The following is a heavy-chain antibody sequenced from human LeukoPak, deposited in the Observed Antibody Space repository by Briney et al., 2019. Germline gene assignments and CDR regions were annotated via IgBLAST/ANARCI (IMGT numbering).Heavy chain of an antibody. CDR2: IRYDGSNK. V-gene: IGHV3-30*02. D-gene: IGHD3-16*01. CDR1: GFTFSSYG. CDR3: AKDLHLRSGGGVPLGY. J-gene: IGHJ4*02. Sequence: TGGSLRLSCAASGFTFSSYGMHGVRQAPGNGLEWVAFIRYDGSNKYYADSVKGRFTISRDNSKNTLYLQMNSLRAEDTAVYYCAKDLHLRSGGGVPLGYWGQGTLVTVSS.